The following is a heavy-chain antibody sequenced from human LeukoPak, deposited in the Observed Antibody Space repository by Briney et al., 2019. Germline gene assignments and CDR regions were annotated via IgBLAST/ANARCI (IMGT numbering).Heavy chain of an antibody. V-gene: IGHV1-69*13. D-gene: IGHD2-2*01. CDR1: GGTFSSYA. CDR3: ARDPPLGCSSTSCYVTEGFDP. Sequence: ASVKVSCKASGGTFSSYAISWVRQAPGQGLEWMGRIIPIFGTANYAQKFQGRVTITADESTSTAYMELSSLRSEDTAVYYCARDPPLGCSSTSCYVTEGFDPWGQGTLVTVSS. J-gene: IGHJ5*02. CDR2: IIPIFGTA.